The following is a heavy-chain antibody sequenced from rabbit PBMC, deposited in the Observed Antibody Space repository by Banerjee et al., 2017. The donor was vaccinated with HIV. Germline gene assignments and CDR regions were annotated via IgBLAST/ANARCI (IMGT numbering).Heavy chain of an antibody. CDR2: IYTGSNST. CDR1: GFSFSSSYY. V-gene: IGHV1S40*01. CDR3: ARDPYAVSWFEFNL. Sequence: QSLEESGGDLVKPGASLTLTCTASGFSFSSSYYMCWVRQAPGKGLEWIGCIYTGSNSTYYASWVNGRFTISKTSPTTVTLQMTSLTVADTATYFCARDPYAVSWFEFNLWGPGTLVTVS. D-gene: IGHD4-2*01. J-gene: IGHJ4*01.